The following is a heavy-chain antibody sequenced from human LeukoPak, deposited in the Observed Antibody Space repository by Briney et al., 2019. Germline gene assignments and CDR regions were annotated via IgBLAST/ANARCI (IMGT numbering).Heavy chain of an antibody. D-gene: IGHD1-26*01. CDR3: ARGTGASDY. V-gene: IGHV3-21*01. Sequence: GGSLRLSCAASGFTFSSYSMTWVRQAPGKGLEWVSSISSSSNSIYYADSVKGRFTISRDNAKNSLYLQMNSLRAEDTAVYYCARGTGASDYWGQGTLVTVSS. J-gene: IGHJ4*02. CDR2: ISSSSNSI. CDR1: GFTFSSYS.